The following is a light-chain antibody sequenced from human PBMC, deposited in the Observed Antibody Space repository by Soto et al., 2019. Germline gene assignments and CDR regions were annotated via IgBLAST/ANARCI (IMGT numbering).Light chain of an antibody. CDR2: EVS. V-gene: IGLV2-14*01. CDR3: SSYTSINTVI. J-gene: IGLJ2*01. CDR1: SSDVGGYPY. Sequence: QSVLTQSASVSGSHGQSVTISCTGTSSDVGGYPYVSWYQQNPGKAPKVVIYEVSNRPSGVSNRFSGSKSGNTASLTISGLQAEDEADYYCSSYTSINTVIFGGGTKLTVL.